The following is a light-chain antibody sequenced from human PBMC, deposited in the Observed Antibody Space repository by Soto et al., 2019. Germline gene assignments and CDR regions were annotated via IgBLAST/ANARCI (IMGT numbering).Light chain of an antibody. V-gene: IGKV1-5*01. J-gene: IGKJ1*01. CDR3: QQYNRYPWT. CDR1: QSIGSW. Sequence: DIQMTPSPSTLSASVGARGPITCRARQSIGSWLAWYQQKPGRAHKLLIFDVFNFESGVPSRVSGSGSGTELSLNISSQKPEDFATYTCQQYNRYPWTFGPGTKVEI. CDR2: DVF.